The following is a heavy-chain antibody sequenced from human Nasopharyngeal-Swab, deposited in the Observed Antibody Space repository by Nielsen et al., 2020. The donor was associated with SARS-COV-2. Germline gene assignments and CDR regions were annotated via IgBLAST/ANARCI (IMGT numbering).Heavy chain of an antibody. CDR2: ITNGGIMS. Sequence: GESLKISCAASGFTFTDYYMTWVRQAPGKGLEWVSYITNGGIMSYYADSVKGRFTMSRDNAKTSLYQQMNSRRAKDTARDYCARSQKGSGSYWSRSYFYMDVWGKGTTVTVS. CDR3: ARSQKGSGSYWSRSYFYMDV. D-gene: IGHD3-10*01. CDR1: GFTFTDYY. J-gene: IGHJ6*03. V-gene: IGHV3-11*01.